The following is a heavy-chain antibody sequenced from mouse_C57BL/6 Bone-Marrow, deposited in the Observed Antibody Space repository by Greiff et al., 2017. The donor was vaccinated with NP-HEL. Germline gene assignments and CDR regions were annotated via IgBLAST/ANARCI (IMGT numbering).Heavy chain of an antibody. CDR3: VRERDLRGYFDY. D-gene: IGHD6-1*01. J-gene: IGHJ2*01. CDR1: GFTFNTYA. Sequence: EVQRVESGGGLVQPKGSLKLSCAASGFTFNTYAMHWVRQAPGKGLEWVARIRSKSSNYATYYADSVKDRFTISRDDSQSMLYLQMNNLKTEDTAMYYCVRERDLRGYFDYWGQGTTLTVSS. V-gene: IGHV10-3*01. CDR2: IRSKSSNYAT.